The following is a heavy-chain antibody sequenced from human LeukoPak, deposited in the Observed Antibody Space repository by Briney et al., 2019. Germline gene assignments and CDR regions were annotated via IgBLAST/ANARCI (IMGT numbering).Heavy chain of an antibody. Sequence: KSSETLSLTCAVSGGSISSGNWWNWVRQPPGKGLEWIGEIYHSGSTNYNPSLKSRVTISVDKSKNQFSLKLSSVTAADTAVYYCVRRGVVTATPRGWYFDLWGRGTLVTVSS. V-gene: IGHV4-4*02. CDR3: VRRGVVTATPRGWYFDL. CDR2: IYHSGST. CDR1: GGSISSGNW. J-gene: IGHJ2*01. D-gene: IGHD2-21*02.